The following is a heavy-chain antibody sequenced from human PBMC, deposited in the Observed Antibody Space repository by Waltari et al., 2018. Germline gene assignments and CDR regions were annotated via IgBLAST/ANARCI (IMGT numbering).Heavy chain of an antibody. CDR3: ARDLGDSGSPGY. D-gene: IGHD1-26*01. Sequence: QVQLVQSGAEVKKPGASVKVSCKASGYTFTGYYMHWVRQAPGQGVEWMGWVNPSSGGTNYAQKFQGWVTMTRDTSISTAYMELSRLRSDDTAVYYCARDLGDSGSPGYWGQGTLVTVSS. CDR2: VNPSSGGT. V-gene: IGHV1-2*04. CDR1: GYTFTGYY. J-gene: IGHJ4*02.